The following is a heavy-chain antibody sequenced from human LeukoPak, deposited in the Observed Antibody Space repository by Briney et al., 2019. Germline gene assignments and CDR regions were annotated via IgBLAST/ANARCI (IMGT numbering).Heavy chain of an antibody. D-gene: IGHD3-22*01. V-gene: IGHV3-21*01. Sequence: PGGSLRLSCAAPGFTFSSYSMNWVRQAPGKGLEWVSSISSSSSYIYYADSVKGRFTISRDNAKNSLYLQMNSLRAEDTAVYYCAGYYDSSGYYYEGSLGAFDIWGQGTMVTVSS. CDR1: GFTFSSYS. CDR3: AGYYDSSGYYYEGSLGAFDI. CDR2: ISSSSSYI. J-gene: IGHJ3*02.